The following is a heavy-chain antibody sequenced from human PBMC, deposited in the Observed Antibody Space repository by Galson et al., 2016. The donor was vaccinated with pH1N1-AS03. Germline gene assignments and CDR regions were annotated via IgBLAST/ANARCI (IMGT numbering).Heavy chain of an antibody. CDR2: IKEDGSEK. CDR1: GFMFSKYW. D-gene: IGHD2-2*01. Sequence: SLRLSCAASGFMFSKYWMNWVRQAPGKGLEWVANIKEDGSEKDHVDSMKGRFTISRDNAKYSLYLHMNSLRAEDTAVYYCARGWPLVVPGTIVRYYYMDVGGKGTTVTVS. V-gene: IGHV3-7*01. CDR3: ARGWPLVVPGTIVRYYYMDV. J-gene: IGHJ6*03.